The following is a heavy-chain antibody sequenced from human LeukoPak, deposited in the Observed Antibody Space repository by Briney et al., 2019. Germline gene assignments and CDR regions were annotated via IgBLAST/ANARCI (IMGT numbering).Heavy chain of an antibody. CDR2: IYPGDSDT. V-gene: IGHV5-51*01. CDR1: GYSFTSYW. CDR3: ARIWGSYPNDAFDI. Sequence: GEALKILCKGSGYSFTSYWIVWVRQLPGKGLEWMGIIYPGDSDTRYSPSFQGQVTISADTSISTAYLQWSSLKASDTAMYYCARIWGSYPNDAFDISGQGKMVTVSS. D-gene: IGHD3-16*01. J-gene: IGHJ3*02.